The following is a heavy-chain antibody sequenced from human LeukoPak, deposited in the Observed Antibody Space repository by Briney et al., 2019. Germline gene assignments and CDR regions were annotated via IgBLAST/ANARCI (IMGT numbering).Heavy chain of an antibody. Sequence: ASVKVSCKTSGYTFNNYGISWVRQAPGQGLEWMGWISCYNGYTNSAQQFQGRVTLTMDTSTTTVYMELRSLRYDDTAVYYCARWSGGTDWRYHYGMDVWGQGTTVTVSS. CDR3: ARWSGGTDWRYHYGMDV. V-gene: IGHV1-18*01. J-gene: IGHJ6*02. CDR1: GYTFNNYG. D-gene: IGHD3-10*01. CDR2: ISCYNGYT.